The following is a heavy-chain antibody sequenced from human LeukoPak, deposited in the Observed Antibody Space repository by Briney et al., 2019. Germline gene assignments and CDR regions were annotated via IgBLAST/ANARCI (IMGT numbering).Heavy chain of an antibody. V-gene: IGHV3-48*03. J-gene: IGHJ4*02. CDR3: ARDGGLIAVAGTAFDY. CDR1: GFTFSSYD. D-gene: IGHD6-19*01. CDR2: ISSSGSTI. Sequence: PGGSLRLSCAASGFTFSSYDMNWVRQAPGKGLEWVSYISSSGSTIYYADSVKGRFTISRDNAKNSLYLQMNSLRAEDTAVYYCARDGGLIAVAGTAFDYWGQGTLVTVSS.